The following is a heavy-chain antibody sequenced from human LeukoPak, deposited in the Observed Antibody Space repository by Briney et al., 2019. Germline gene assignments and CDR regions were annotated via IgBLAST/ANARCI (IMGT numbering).Heavy chain of an antibody. CDR2: IYHSGST. J-gene: IGHJ5*02. CDR3: ATSDYDILTGSEWFDP. CDR1: GGSISGSNW. V-gene: IGHV4-4*02. Sequence: PSETLSLTCAVSGGSISGSNWWSWVRQPPGKGLEWIGEIYHSGSTNYNPSLKSRVTISVDKSKNQFSLKLSSVTAADTAVYYCATSDYDILTGSEWFDPWGQGTLVTVSS. D-gene: IGHD3-9*01.